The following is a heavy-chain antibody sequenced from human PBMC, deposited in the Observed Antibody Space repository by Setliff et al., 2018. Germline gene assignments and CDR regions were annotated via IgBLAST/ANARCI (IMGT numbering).Heavy chain of an antibody. D-gene: IGHD2-21*02. Sequence: PGGSLRLSCAASGFNFNLYNMNWVRQAPGKGLEWVSYIISNSLTIHYADSVRGRFTVSRDNAKNTLYLQMNSLRGEDTAVYYCARGLRPSDYWGQGTLVTVSS. CDR3: ARGLRPSDY. V-gene: IGHV3-48*04. J-gene: IGHJ4*02. CDR1: GFNFNLYN. CDR2: IISNSLTI.